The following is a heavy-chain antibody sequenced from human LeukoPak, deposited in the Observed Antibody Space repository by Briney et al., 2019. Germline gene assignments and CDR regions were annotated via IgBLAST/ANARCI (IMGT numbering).Heavy chain of an antibody. V-gene: IGHV3-23*01. CDR2: IGGSGDKT. CDR1: GFTFNRNA. J-gene: IGHJ4*02. CDR3: VRRGDASSGWGDHDF. Sequence: GGSLRLSCAASGFTFNRNAISWVRQAPGKGLEWVSTIGGSGDKTFYADSVKGRFTISRDNSKNMVHLQMNSLTGEDAALYYCVRRGDASSGWGDHDFWGQGALVTVSS. D-gene: IGHD6-19*01.